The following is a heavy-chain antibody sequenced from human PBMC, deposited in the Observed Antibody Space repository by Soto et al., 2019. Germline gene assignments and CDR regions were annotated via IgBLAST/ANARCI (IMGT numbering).Heavy chain of an antibody. CDR2: IRSKANSYAT. D-gene: IGHD6-13*01. CDR3: TRPPSDSSRDYYYGMDV. Sequence: GGSLRLSCAASGFTFSGSAMHWVHQASGKGLEWVGRIRSKANSYATAYAASVKGRFTISRDDSKNTAYLQMNSLKTEDTAVYYCTRPPSDSSRDYYYGMDVWGQGTTVTVSS. CDR1: GFTFSGSA. J-gene: IGHJ6*02. V-gene: IGHV3-73*01.